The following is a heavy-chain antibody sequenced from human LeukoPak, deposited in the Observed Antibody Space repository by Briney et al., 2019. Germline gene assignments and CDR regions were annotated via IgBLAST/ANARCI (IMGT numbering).Heavy chain of an antibody. CDR3: ARDLYGSGSSPTGFDP. Sequence: GASVKVSCKTSGYTFTEYYIHWVRQAPGHGLEWMGWVNPHSGGTNYAQKFQGRVTMTRDTSISTAYMELSRLRSDDTAVYYCARDLYGSGSSPTGFDPWGQGTLVTVSS. D-gene: IGHD3-10*01. J-gene: IGHJ5*02. V-gene: IGHV1-2*02. CDR2: VNPHSGGT. CDR1: GYTFTEYY.